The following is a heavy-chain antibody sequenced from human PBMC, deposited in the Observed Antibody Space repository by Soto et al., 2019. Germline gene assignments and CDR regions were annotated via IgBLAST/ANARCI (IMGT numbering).Heavy chain of an antibody. J-gene: IGHJ4*02. Sequence: SETLSLTCAVYGGSFSGYYWSWIRQPPGKGLEWIGEINHSGSTNYNPSLKSRVTISVDTSKNQFSLKLSSVTAADTAVYYCARGALDYWGQGTLVTVSS. CDR1: GGSFSGYY. CDR3: ARGALDY. CDR2: INHSGST. V-gene: IGHV4-34*01.